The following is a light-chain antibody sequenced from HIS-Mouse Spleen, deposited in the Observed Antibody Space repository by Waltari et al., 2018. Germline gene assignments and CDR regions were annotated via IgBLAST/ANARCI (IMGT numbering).Light chain of an antibody. CDR3: QQYDNLPYT. J-gene: IGKJ2*01. V-gene: IGKV1-33*01. CDR2: DAS. CDR1: QDISNY. Sequence: DIQMTQSPSSLSASVGDRVTITFQASQDISNYLNWYQQKPGKAPKLLIYDASNLETGVPSRFSGSRSGTDFTFTISSLQPEDIATYYCQQYDNLPYTFGQGTKLEIK.